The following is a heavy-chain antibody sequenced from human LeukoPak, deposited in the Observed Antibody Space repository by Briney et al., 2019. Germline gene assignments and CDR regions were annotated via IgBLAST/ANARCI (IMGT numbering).Heavy chain of an antibody. J-gene: IGHJ4*02. Sequence: GGSLRLSCAASGFTFSDHYMDWVRQAPGKGLEWVGRIRNKANSYTTEYAASVKGRFTISRDDSKNSLYLQINSLKTEDTGVYYCVGGRGWLPDYWGQGTLVTVSS. CDR2: IRNKANSYTT. V-gene: IGHV3-72*01. CDR1: GFTFSDHY. D-gene: IGHD5-12*01. CDR3: VGGRGWLPDY.